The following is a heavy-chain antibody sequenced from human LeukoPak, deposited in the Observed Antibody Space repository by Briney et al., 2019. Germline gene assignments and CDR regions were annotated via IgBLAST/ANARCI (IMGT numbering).Heavy chain of an antibody. CDR2: IYYSGST. Sequence: SETLSLTCTVSGGSISSYYWSWIRQPPGKGLEWIGYIYYSGSTNYNPSLKSRVTISVDTSKNQFSLKLSSVTAADTAVYYCARDVYGSGSCYMNWFDPWGQGTLVTVSS. J-gene: IGHJ5*02. CDR3: ARDVYGSGSCYMNWFDP. V-gene: IGHV4-59*01. D-gene: IGHD3-10*01. CDR1: GGSISSYY.